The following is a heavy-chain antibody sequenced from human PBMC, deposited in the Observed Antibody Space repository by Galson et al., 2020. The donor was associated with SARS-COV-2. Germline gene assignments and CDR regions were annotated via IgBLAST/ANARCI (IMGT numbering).Heavy chain of an antibody. CDR3: ARGPFEYGDYATYYGMDV. V-gene: IGHV2-70*01. Sequence: SGPTLVKPTQTLTLTCTFSGFSLSTSGMCVSWIRQPPGKALEWLALIDWDDDKYYSTSLKTRLTISKDTSKNQVLLTMTNMDPVDTATYYCARGPFEYGDYATYYGMDVWGQGTTVTVSS. CDR2: IDWDDDK. CDR1: GFSLSTSGMC. J-gene: IGHJ6*02. D-gene: IGHD4-17*01.